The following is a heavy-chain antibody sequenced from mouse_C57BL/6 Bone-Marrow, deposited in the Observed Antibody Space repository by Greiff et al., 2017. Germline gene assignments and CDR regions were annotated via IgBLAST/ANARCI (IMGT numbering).Heavy chain of an antibody. CDR1: GYTFTSYW. V-gene: IGHV1-59*01. CDR2: IDPSDSYT. D-gene: IGHD2-3*01. Sequence: QVQLQQPGAELVRPGTSVKLSCTASGYTFTSYWMPWVKQRPGQGLEWIGVIDPSDSYTNYNQKFKGKATLTVDTSSSTAYMQLSSLTSEDSAVYNCARGLLDYFDYWGQGTTLTVSS. J-gene: IGHJ2*01. CDR3: ARGLLDYFDY.